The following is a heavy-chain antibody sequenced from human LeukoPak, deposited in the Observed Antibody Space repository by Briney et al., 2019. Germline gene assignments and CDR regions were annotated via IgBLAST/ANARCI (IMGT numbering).Heavy chain of an antibody. D-gene: IGHD3-22*01. CDR3: ARPYYDSSGSDY. CDR2: MDPNSGNT. Sequence: GASVKVSCKASGYTFTSYDINWVRQATGQGLEWMGWMDPNSGNTGYAQKFQGRVTMTRNTSISTAYMELSSLRSEDTAVYYCARPYYDSSGSDYWGQGTLVTVSS. V-gene: IGHV1-8*01. J-gene: IGHJ4*02. CDR1: GYTFTSYD.